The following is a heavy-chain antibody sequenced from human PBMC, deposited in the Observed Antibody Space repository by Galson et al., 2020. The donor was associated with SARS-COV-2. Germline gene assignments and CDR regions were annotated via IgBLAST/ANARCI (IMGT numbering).Heavy chain of an antibody. V-gene: IGHV3-74*01. J-gene: IGHJ4*02. Sequence: GGSLRLSCAASGFTFNDYWMHWVRRAPGKGLVWVARINGDGSSTNYADSVKGRFTISRDNAKNTMYLQMNNLRGEDTAVYYCTLVLASWGQGTLVTVSS. CDR3: TLVLAS. CDR1: GFTFNDYW. CDR2: INGDGSST.